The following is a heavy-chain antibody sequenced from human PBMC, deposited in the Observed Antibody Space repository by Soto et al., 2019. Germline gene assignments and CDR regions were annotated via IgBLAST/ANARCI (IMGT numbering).Heavy chain of an antibody. J-gene: IGHJ6*02. CDR1: GGSISGYY. D-gene: IGHD3-10*01. CDR2: VHHTGST. CDR3: ARDWFGELSKYGMDV. Sequence: QVQLQESGPGLVKASETLSLTCTVSGGSISGYYWSWIRQPPGKGLEWIGYVHHTGSTKYNPSLKSRVTISVDTSKNQISLKLSSVTAADTALYYCARDWFGELSKYGMDVWGQGTTVTVSS. V-gene: IGHV4-59*01.